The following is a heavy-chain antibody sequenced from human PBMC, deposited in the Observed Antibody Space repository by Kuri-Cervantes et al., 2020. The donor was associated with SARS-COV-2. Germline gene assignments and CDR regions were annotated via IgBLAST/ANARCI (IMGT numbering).Heavy chain of an antibody. V-gene: IGHV3-7*03. Sequence: GESLKISCAASGFTFTDYWMSWVRQAPGKGLEWVGNVRPDGNSKGYVDAVKGRFTISRDNAKNSLYLQMDSLGAEDTAVYYCARDDRAGHFDVWGQGTMVTVSS. CDR1: GFTFTDYW. D-gene: IGHD3-10*01. CDR2: VRPDGNSK. J-gene: IGHJ3*01. CDR3: ARDDRAGHFDV.